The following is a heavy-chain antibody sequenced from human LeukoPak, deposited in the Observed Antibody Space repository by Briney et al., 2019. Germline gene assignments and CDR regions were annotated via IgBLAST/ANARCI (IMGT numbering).Heavy chain of an antibody. V-gene: IGHV3-9*01. CDR1: GFAFDDYA. Sequence: PGGSLRLSCAASGFAFDDYAMHWVRQAPGKGLEWVSGISWNSGSIGYADSVKGRFTISRDNAKNSLYLQMNSLRAEDTALYYCAKAKYYYDSSGIDYWGQGTLVTVSS. CDR3: AKAKYYYDSSGIDY. J-gene: IGHJ4*02. D-gene: IGHD3-22*01. CDR2: ISWNSGSI.